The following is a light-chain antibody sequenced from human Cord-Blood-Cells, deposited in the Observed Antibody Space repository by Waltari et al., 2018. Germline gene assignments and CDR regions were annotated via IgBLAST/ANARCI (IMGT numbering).Light chain of an antibody. J-gene: IGLJ1*01. CDR3: QSYDSSLSGSYV. V-gene: IGLV1-40*01. CDR1: GSNIRAGWY. CDR2: GNS. Sequence: QSLLTQPLSETGGPGQRVTTPGPRRGSNIRAGWYLRWDQQLPGTAPRRLIYGNSNRPSGVPDRFSGSKSGTSASLAITGLQAEDEADYYCQSYDSSLSGSYVFGTGTKVTVL.